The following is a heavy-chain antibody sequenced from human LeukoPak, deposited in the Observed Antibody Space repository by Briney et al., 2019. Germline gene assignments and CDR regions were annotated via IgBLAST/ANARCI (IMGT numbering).Heavy chain of an antibody. Sequence: GGSLRLSCAASGFTFSSYWMSWVRQAPGKGLEWVANIKQDGSEKYYVDSVKGRFTISRDNAKNSLCLQMNSLRAEDTAVYYCARVAAAGLYYFDYWGQGTLVTVSS. D-gene: IGHD6-13*01. V-gene: IGHV3-7*03. CDR2: IKQDGSEK. CDR3: ARVAAAGLYYFDY. CDR1: GFTFSSYW. J-gene: IGHJ4*02.